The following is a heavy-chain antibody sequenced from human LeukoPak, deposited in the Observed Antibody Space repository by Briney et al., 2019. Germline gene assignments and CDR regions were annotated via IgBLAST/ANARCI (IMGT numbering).Heavy chain of an antibody. CDR3: ARLVSVGTTQNGHGDY. Sequence: GESLKISCKGSGYTFNGYWIGWVRQMPGKGLEWMGIIYPGDSDTRHTPSFQGQVTISADKSISTAYLQWSSLKASDTAIYFCARLVSVGTTQNGHGDYWGQGALVTVSS. CDR2: IYPGDSDT. CDR1: GYTFNGYW. V-gene: IGHV5-51*01. D-gene: IGHD1-26*01. J-gene: IGHJ4*02.